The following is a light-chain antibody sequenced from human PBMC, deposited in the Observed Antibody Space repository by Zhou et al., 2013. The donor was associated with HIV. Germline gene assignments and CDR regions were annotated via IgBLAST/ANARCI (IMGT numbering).Light chain of an antibody. CDR2: AAS. CDR3: QQTYSSPRT. V-gene: IGKV1-39*01. J-gene: IGKJ1*01. Sequence: DIQMTQSPSSLSASVGDRVTITCRASQSISNYLNWYQQKPGKAPNLLIYAASTLQSGVPSRFSGSGSGTDFTLTISSLQPEDFATYYCQQTYSSPRTFGQWTKVEIK. CDR1: QSISNY.